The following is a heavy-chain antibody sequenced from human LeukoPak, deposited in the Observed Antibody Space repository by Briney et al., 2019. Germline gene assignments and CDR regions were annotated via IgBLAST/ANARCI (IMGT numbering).Heavy chain of an antibody. CDR3: ARGSGYYPRPPYYFDY. CDR1: GFTVSSNY. V-gene: IGHV3-66*02. Sequence: PGGSLRLSCAASGFTVSSNYMSWVRQAPGKGLEWVSVIYSGGSTYYADAVKGRFTISRDNSKNTLYLQMNSLRAEDTAVYYCARGSGYYPRPPYYFDYWGQGTLVTVSS. D-gene: IGHD3-3*01. CDR2: IYSGGST. J-gene: IGHJ4*02.